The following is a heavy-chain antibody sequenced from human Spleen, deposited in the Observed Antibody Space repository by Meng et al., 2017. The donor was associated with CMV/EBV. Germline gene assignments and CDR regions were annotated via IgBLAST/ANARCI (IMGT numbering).Heavy chain of an antibody. CDR3: ARYGGGFDY. Sequence: LALTCDVAGDSISSSNWWSWVRQPPGKGLEWIGEIYHSGSTNYNPSLKSRVTISVDKSKNQFSLKVNSVTAADTAVYYCARYGGGFDYWGQGTLVTVSS. V-gene: IGHV4-4*02. CDR1: GDSISSSNW. J-gene: IGHJ4*02. CDR2: IYHSGST. D-gene: IGHD4/OR15-4a*01.